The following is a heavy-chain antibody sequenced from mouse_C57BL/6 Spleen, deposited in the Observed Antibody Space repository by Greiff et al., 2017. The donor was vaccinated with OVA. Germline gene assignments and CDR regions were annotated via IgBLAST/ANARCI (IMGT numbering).Heavy chain of an antibody. CDR2: IWSGGST. D-gene: IGHD3-3*01. CDR3: ARNLGDGGFAY. J-gene: IGHJ3*01. CDR1: GFSLTSYG. Sequence: QVQLQQSGPGLVQPSQSLSITCTVSGFSLTSYGVHWVRQSPGKGLEWLGVIWSGGSTDYNAAFISSLSISKDNSKSQVFFKMNSLQADDTAIYYCARNLGDGGFAYWGQGTLVTVSA. V-gene: IGHV2-2*01.